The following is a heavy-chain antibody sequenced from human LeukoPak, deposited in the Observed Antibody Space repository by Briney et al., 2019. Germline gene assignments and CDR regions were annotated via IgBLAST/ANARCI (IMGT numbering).Heavy chain of an antibody. CDR1: GFTFSSYS. CDR2: ISSSSSYI. D-gene: IGHD3-9*01. Sequence: GGSLRLSCAASGFTFSSYSMNWVRQAPGKGLEWVSSISSSSSYIYYADSVKGRFTISRDNAKNSLYLQMNSLRAEDTAVYYCARDFLGEYYDILTGSLVDYWGQGTLVTVSP. CDR3: ARDFLGEYYDILTGSLVDY. J-gene: IGHJ4*02. V-gene: IGHV3-21*01.